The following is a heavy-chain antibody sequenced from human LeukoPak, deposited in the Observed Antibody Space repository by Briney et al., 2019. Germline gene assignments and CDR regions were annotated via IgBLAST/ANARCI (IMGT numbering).Heavy chain of an antibody. J-gene: IGHJ4*02. V-gene: IGHV4-34*01. Sequence: SETLSLTCAVYGGSLRGYYWTWIRQPPGKGLEWIGEINHSGSTNYNPSLKSRVTISVDTSKNQFSLNLRSVTAADTAVYYCARGHFRIAARYYFDYWGQGTLVTVSS. CDR2: INHSGST. D-gene: IGHD6-6*01. CDR1: GGSLRGYY. CDR3: ARGHFRIAARYYFDY.